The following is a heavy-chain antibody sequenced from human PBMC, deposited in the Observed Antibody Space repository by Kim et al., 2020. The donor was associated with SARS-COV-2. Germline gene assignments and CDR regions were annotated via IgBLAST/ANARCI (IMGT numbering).Heavy chain of an antibody. D-gene: IGHD6-13*01. CDR3: ARRARLAAEGIGWFDP. V-gene: IGHV1-8*01. Sequence: SVKVSCKASGYSFTSYDINWVRQATGQGLEWMGWMNPHSGNTGFAQRFQGRVTMTSNTSISTAYMELSGLRSGDTAVYYCARRARLAAEGIGWFDPWGQGTLVIVSS. J-gene: IGHJ5*02. CDR2: MNPHSGNT. CDR1: GYSFTSYD.